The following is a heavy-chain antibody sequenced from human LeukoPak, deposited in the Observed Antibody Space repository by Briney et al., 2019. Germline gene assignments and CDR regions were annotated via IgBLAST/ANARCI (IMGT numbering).Heavy chain of an antibody. CDR3: AKFLSIVVVPAAMDFDY. D-gene: IGHD2-2*01. Sequence: GGSLRLSCAASGFTFSSYGMHWVRQAPGKGLEWVAVMSYDGSNKYYADSVKGRFTISRDNSKNTLYLQMNSLRAEDTAVYYCAKFLSIVVVPAAMDFDYWGQGTLVTVSS. V-gene: IGHV3-30*18. CDR2: MSYDGSNK. J-gene: IGHJ4*02. CDR1: GFTFSSYG.